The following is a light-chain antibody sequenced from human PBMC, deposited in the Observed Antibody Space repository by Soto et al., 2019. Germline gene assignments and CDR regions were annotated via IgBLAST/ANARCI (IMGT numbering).Light chain of an antibody. CDR2: EVN. J-gene: IGLJ3*02. CDR1: SSDVGGYNY. Sequence: QSALTQPPSASGSPGQSVTISCTGTSSDVGGYNYVSWYQQHPGKVPKVMIYEVNKRPSGVPDRFSGSKSGNTASLTVSGLQAEDEADYYCKSYAGNNNWVFGGGTTLTVL. CDR3: KSYAGNNNWV. V-gene: IGLV2-8*01.